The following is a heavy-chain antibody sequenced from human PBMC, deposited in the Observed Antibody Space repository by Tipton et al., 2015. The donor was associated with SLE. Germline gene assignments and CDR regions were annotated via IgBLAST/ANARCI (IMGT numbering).Heavy chain of an antibody. CDR2: IFYTGSA. Sequence: TLSLTCTVSGYSISSGFYWSWIRQPPGKGLEWIGYIFYTGSANYNPSLKSRVTISLDTSKNQFSLKLNSVTAADTAVYYCARDRFHGWFDPWGPGTLVTVSS. CDR1: GYSISSGFY. CDR3: ARDRFHGWFDP. J-gene: IGHJ5*02. V-gene: IGHV4-61*01.